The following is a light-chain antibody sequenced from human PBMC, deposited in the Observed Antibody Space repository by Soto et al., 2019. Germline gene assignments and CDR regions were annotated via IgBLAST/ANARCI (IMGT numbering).Light chain of an antibody. CDR2: AAS. CDR3: QHPRMYPST. Sequence: IRLTQSPSSVSASMRDRVTITCRASQDIAIYLAWYQQKPGEAPKLLIYAASTLYGGVPSRFSGSGSGTDFALTITSLQAEDFATYYCQHPRMYPSTFGGVTKVDI. J-gene: IGKJ4*01. V-gene: IGKV1-9*01. CDR1: QDIAIY.